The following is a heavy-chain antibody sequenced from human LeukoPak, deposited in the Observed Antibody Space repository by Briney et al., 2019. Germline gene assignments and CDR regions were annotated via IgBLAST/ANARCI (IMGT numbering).Heavy chain of an antibody. D-gene: IGHD6-13*01. V-gene: IGHV1-24*01. Sequence: GASVKVSCKVSGYTLSDLSMHWVRQAPGKGLEWMGGFDPEDGETIYAQTFQDRVTMTEDTSTDTAYMELSSLRSEDRAVYYCAADTSRIPGIAVDGFDIWGQGTLVTVSS. CDR1: GYTLSDLS. CDR3: AADTSRIPGIAVDGFDI. CDR2: FDPEDGET. J-gene: IGHJ3*02.